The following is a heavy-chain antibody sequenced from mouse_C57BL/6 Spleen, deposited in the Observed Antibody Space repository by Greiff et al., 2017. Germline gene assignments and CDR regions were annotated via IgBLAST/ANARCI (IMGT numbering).Heavy chain of an antibody. Sequence: VQGVESGPELVKPGASVTISCKASGYAFSSSWMNWVKQRPGKGLEWIGRIYPGDGDTNYNGKFKGKATLTADKSSSTAYMQLSSLTSEDSAVYFCAREAMDYWGQGTSVTVSS. CDR2: IYPGDGDT. J-gene: IGHJ4*01. CDR3: AREAMDY. CDR1: GYAFSSSW. V-gene: IGHV1-82*01.